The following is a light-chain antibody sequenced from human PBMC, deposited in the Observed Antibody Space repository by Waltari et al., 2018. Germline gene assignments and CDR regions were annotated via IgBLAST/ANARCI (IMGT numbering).Light chain of an antibody. CDR1: SIVTGGASY. Sequence: QSALTPPAPAPASPGPALTTSRTRHSIVTGGASYVPWYQQVPGKAPKLIIYDVSYRPSGVSSRFSGSKSGNTASLTISGLQAGDEADYFCFSYIDSSTLELFGGGTSLTVL. V-gene: IGLV2-14*03. J-gene: IGLJ2*01. CDR3: FSYIDSSTLEL. CDR2: DVS.